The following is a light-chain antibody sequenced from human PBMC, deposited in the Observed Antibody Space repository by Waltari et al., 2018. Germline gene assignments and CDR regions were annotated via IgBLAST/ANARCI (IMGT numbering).Light chain of an antibody. V-gene: IGKV3-11*01. J-gene: IGKJ4*01. CDR2: DAS. CDR1: QSVDTY. Sequence: EIVLTQSPATLSLSPGERATLSCRASQSVDTYLAWYQQKPGQAPRLLIYDASNRATGVPTRISGSGSGTECTLTISSLQQDDSAIYVGQQGSGGPTFGGGTKVEI. CDR3: QQGSGGPT.